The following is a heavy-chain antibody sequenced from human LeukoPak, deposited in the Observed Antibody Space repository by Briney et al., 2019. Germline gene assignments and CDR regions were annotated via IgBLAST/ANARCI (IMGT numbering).Heavy chain of an antibody. Sequence: PGGSLRLSCAASGFTFSSYGMSWVRQAPGKGLEWVAVKSYDGSNKYYADSVKGRFTISRDNSKNTLYLQMNSLRAEDTAVYYCARDPTSLLRGTTLDYWGQGTLVTVSS. V-gene: IGHV3-30*03. J-gene: IGHJ4*02. D-gene: IGHD1-7*01. CDR3: ARDPTSLLRGTTLDY. CDR1: GFTFSSYG. CDR2: KSYDGSNK.